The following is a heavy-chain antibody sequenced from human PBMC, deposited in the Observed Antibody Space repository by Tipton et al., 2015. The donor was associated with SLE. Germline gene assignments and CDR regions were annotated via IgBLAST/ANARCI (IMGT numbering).Heavy chain of an antibody. Sequence: TLSLTCTVSGGSISSYYWSWIRQPPGKGLEWIGYINYSGSTNYNPSLQSRVSISVDTSKNQFSLRLTSVTAADTAIYYCARLSYYDSTGYLDYWGQGSRVTVSS. CDR1: GGSISSYY. D-gene: IGHD3-22*01. J-gene: IGHJ4*02. V-gene: IGHV4-59*08. CDR2: INYSGST. CDR3: ARLSYYDSTGYLDY.